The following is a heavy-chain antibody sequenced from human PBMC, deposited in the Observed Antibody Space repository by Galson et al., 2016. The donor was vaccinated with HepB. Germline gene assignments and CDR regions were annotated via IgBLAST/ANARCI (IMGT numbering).Heavy chain of an antibody. D-gene: IGHD3-10*01. CDR1: GFTFSDYG. Sequence: SLRLSCAASGFTFSDYGMHWVRQAPGKGLEWVAVIWYDGSKTYYEDSVKGRFTISRDNSKKMVYLQMNSLRVEDTAVYYCAKVHFRGHYYYGTDGWGQGTSVTISS. CDR3: AKVHFRGHYYYGTDG. V-gene: IGHV3-33*06. CDR2: IWYDGSKT. J-gene: IGHJ6*02.